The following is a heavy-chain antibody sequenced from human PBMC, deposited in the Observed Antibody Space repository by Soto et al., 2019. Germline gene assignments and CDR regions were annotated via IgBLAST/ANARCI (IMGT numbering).Heavy chain of an antibody. Sequence: GGSLRLSCAASGFTFSSYSMNWVRQAPGKGLEWVSSISSSSSYIYYADSVKGRFTISRDNAKNSLYLQMNSLRAEDTAVYYWARVIKFEQLVPTWWFDAWGQGTLVTVSS. D-gene: IGHD6-6*01. CDR2: ISSSSSYI. CDR1: GFTFSSYS. CDR3: ARVIKFEQLVPTWWFDA. V-gene: IGHV3-21*04. J-gene: IGHJ5*02.